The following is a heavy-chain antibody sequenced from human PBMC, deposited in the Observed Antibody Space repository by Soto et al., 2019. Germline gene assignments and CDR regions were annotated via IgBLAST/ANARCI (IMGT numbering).Heavy chain of an antibody. CDR3: ARVMDFWSHMAV. D-gene: IGHD3-3*01. V-gene: IGHV3-11*01. Sequence: GGSLRLSCAASGFTFSNYYMSWIRLAPGKGLEWVSYITSSGSTFYYADSVKGPLTISRDNAKNSLYLQMTSLRAEDTAVYSCARVMDFWSHMAVWGQRTTVSVSS. CDR2: ITSSGSTF. CDR1: GFTFSNYY. J-gene: IGHJ6*02.